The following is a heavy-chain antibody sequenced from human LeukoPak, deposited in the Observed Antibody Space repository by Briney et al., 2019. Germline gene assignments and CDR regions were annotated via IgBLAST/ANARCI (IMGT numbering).Heavy chain of an antibody. D-gene: IGHD3-3*01. CDR2: ISGNAGST. V-gene: IGHV3-23*01. J-gene: IGHJ4*02. CDR3: AKDGLQFSEWLPPLGY. Sequence: GGSLRLSCAASGFTLSSYSMSWVRQAPGKGLEWVSLISGNAGSTYYADSVKGRFTISRDITKNTLYLQMNSLRAEDTAVYYCAKDGLQFSEWLPPLGYWGQGTLVTVSS. CDR1: GFTLSSYS.